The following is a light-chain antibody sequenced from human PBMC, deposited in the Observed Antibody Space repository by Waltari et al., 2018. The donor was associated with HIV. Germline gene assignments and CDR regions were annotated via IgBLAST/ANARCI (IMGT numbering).Light chain of an antibody. CDR2: AAS. Sequence: IQLTQSPSFLSASVGDRVTITSRASEDINNFLGWYQQKPGVAPKLLIYAASTLEDEVPSRFSGSGSGTDFTLTVSGLQPEDFAAYFCQRLNTYPPDTFGPGTKLEI. CDR1: EDINNF. J-gene: IGKJ2*01. CDR3: QRLNTYPPDT. V-gene: IGKV1-9*01.